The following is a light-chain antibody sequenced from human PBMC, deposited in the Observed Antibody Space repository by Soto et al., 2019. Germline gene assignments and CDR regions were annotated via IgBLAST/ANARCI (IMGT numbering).Light chain of an antibody. Sequence: QLVLTQSPSASASLGASVKLTCTLSSGHSSYAIAWHQQQPEKGPRYLMKLNSDGSHSKGDGIPDLFSGSSSGAERYLIISSLQSEDEADYYCQTWGTGIHVFGTGTKVTVL. J-gene: IGLJ1*01. CDR2: LNSDGSH. V-gene: IGLV4-69*01. CDR3: QTWGTGIHV. CDR1: SGHSSYA.